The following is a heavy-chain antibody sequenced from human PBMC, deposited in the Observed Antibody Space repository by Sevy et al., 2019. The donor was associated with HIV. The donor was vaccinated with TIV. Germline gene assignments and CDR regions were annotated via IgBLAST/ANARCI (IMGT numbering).Heavy chain of an antibody. CDR2: IYWDDDK. V-gene: IGHV2-5*02. CDR1: GFSLSTSGVG. D-gene: IGHD3-22*01. Sequence: SGPTLVKPTQTLTLTCTFSGFSLSTSGVGVGWIRQPPGKALEWLALIYWDDDKRYSPSLKSRLTITKDTSKNQVVLTMTNMDPVETATYYCAHSDDSSGYYLVSSFDYWGQGTLVTVSS. CDR3: AHSDDSSGYYLVSSFDY. J-gene: IGHJ4*02.